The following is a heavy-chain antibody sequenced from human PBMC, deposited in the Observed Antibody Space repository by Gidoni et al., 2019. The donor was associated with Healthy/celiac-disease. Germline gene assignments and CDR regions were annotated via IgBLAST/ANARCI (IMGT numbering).Heavy chain of an antibody. D-gene: IGHD3-22*01. J-gene: IGHJ5*02. CDR3: AREYSYYYDSSGPSRDNWFDP. CDR2: IIPIFGTA. Sequence: QVQLVQSGAEVKKPGSSVKVSCKASGGTFSSYAISWVRQAPGQGLEWMGGIIPIFGTANYAQKFQGRVTITADESTSTAYMELSSLRSEDTAVYYCAREYSYYYDSSGPSRDNWFDPWGQGTLVTVSS. V-gene: IGHV1-69*01. CDR1: GGTFSSYA.